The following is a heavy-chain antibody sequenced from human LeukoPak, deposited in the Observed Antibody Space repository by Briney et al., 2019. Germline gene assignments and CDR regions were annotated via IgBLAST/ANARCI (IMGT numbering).Heavy chain of an antibody. CDR2: ISAAGSNT. V-gene: IGHV3-23*01. J-gene: IGHJ4*02. D-gene: IGHD3-10*01. Sequence: GGSLRLSCAASGFTFTSYAMSWVRLAPGKGLEWVSAISAAGSNTKYADSVKGRFTISRDNSKNTLYLQMNSLRAEDTAVYYCAKEGGDISQIWFREFHFDYWGQGTLVTVSS. CDR3: AKEGGDISQIWFREFHFDY. CDR1: GFTFTSYA.